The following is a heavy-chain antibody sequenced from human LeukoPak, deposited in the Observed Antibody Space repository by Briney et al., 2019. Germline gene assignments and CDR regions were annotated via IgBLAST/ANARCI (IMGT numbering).Heavy chain of an antibody. Sequence: ASVTVSCKTSGYTFSDYYIHWVRQAPGQGLEGMGWINPNSGETKSAQKFQGRVTMTGDTSISTAYMELRRVTSDDTAVYYCARDRDYSNTERGFDYWGQGTLVTVSS. J-gene: IGHJ4*02. CDR3: ARDRDYSNTERGFDY. CDR1: GYTFSDYY. CDR2: INPNSGET. D-gene: IGHD4-11*01. V-gene: IGHV1-2*02.